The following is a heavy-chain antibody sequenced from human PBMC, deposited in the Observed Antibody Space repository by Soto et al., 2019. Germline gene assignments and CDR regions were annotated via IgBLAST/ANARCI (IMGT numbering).Heavy chain of an antibody. V-gene: IGHV3-64*01. D-gene: IGHD6-6*01. CDR2: ISSNGVGT. CDR1: GFTLGGYA. CDR3: ARRARPDFYYMDV. Sequence: GGSLRLSCAASGFTLGGYAMDWVRQDPGKGLEYVSGISSNGVGTYYANSVQGRFTISRDNSKNTVYLQMGSLRPEDMAVYYCARRARPDFYYMDVWGKGTTVTVSS. J-gene: IGHJ6*03.